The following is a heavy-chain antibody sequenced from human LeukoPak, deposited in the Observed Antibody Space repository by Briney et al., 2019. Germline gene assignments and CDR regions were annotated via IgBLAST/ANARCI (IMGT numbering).Heavy chain of an antibody. CDR1: GFTFSTYT. Sequence: GGSPRLSCAASGFTFSTYTMNWVRQAPGKGLEWVSSISSGSSYIYYADSVKGRFTISRDNAKNSLYLQMNSLRAEDTAVYYCARGSGSTTVVDYWGQGTLVTVSS. CDR2: ISSGSSYI. V-gene: IGHV3-21*01. J-gene: IGHJ4*02. D-gene: IGHD4-23*01. CDR3: ARGSGSTTVVDY.